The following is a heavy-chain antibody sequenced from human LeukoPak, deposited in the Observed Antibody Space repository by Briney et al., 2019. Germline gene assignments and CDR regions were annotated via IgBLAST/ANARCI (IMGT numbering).Heavy chain of an antibody. D-gene: IGHD3-16*01. CDR1: GYTFTNYG. J-gene: IGHJ4*02. CDR3: ARDQPPYVWVPRGPADY. CDR2: ISTYNGNA. Sequence: ASVKVSCKASGYTFTNYGVNWVRRAPGQGLEWMGWISTYNGNANYAQSLQGRVTMTTDTSTSTAYMELRSLRSDDTAVYYCARDQPPYVWVPRGPADYWGQGTLVTVSS. V-gene: IGHV1-18*01.